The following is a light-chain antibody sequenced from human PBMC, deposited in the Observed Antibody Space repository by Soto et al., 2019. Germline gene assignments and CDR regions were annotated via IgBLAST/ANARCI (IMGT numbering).Light chain of an antibody. Sequence: EIVLTQSPATPSLSPGERATLSCRTSQSISTFLAWYQQRPGQAPRLLIYGASHRASGIPARFSGSGSGTDFTLTISSLEPEDFAVYYCQERSNWPRTAFGQGTKVEI. V-gene: IGKV3-11*01. J-gene: IGKJ1*01. CDR1: QSISTF. CDR2: GAS. CDR3: QERSNWPRTA.